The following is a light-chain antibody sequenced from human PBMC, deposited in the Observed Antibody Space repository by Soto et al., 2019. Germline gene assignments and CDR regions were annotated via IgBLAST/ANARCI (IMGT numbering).Light chain of an antibody. CDR1: QSISSW. Sequence: DIQMTQSPSTLSASVGDRVTITCRASQSISSWLAWYQQKPGKAPKLLIYAASSLQSGVASRFSGSGSGTDFTLTISSLQPEDFTTYYCQQSFSKFLYTFGQGTRLEIK. CDR3: QQSFSKFLYT. V-gene: IGKV1-39*01. CDR2: AAS. J-gene: IGKJ5*01.